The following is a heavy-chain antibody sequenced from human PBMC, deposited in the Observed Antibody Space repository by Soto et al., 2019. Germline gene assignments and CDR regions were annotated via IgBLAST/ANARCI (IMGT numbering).Heavy chain of an antibody. V-gene: IGHV3-53*02. Sequence: EVQLVETGGGLIQPGGSLRLSCAASGFTVSSNYMSWVRQAPGKGLEWGSVIYSGGSTYYADSVKGRFTISRDNSKNTLYLQMNSLRAEDTAVYYCARVNKYYDFWSGYPSGMDVWGQGTTVTVSS. CDR1: GFTVSSNY. CDR3: ARVNKYYDFWSGYPSGMDV. J-gene: IGHJ6*02. CDR2: IYSGGST. D-gene: IGHD3-3*01.